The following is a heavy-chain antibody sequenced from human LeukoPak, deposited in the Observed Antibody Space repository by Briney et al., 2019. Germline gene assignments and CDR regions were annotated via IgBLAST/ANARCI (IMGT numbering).Heavy chain of an antibody. CDR3: TTDLRGAAFDI. CDR1: GFTFSNAW. D-gene: IGHD4/OR15-4a*01. J-gene: IGHJ3*02. Sequence: GGSLRLSCAASGFTFSNAWMSWVRQAPGKGLEWVGRIKSKTDGGTTDYAAPVKGRFTISRDDSKDTLYLRMNSLKTEDTAVYYCTTDLRGAAFDIWGQGTMVTVSS. CDR2: IKSKTDGGTT. V-gene: IGHV3-15*01.